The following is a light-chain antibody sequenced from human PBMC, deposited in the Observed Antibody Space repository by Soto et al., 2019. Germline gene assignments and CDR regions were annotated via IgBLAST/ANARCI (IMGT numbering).Light chain of an antibody. CDR1: QSITGW. Sequence: DIQMTQSPSTLSASVGDRVTITCRASQSITGWLVWFQQKPGKAPKLLISKASNLESGVPSRFSGSGSGTEFTLTISGLQPDDFATYYCQQYNSYPLTFGGGTKVQI. V-gene: IGKV1-5*03. CDR2: KAS. J-gene: IGKJ4*01. CDR3: QQYNSYPLT.